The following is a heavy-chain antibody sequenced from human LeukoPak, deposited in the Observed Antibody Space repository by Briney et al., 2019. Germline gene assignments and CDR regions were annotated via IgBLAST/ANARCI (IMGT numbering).Heavy chain of an antibody. J-gene: IGHJ4*02. D-gene: IGHD4-17*01. CDR3: AKAWTVTTRGGYFDY. CDR1: GFACSSDA. Sequence: SGGSPRLSCAASGFACSSDAMSWVRQAPGKGLEWVSAISGSGGSTYYADSVKGRFTISRDNSKNTLYLQMNSLRAEDTAVYYCAKAWTVTTRGGYFDYWGQGTLVTVSS. CDR2: ISGSGGST. V-gene: IGHV3-23*01.